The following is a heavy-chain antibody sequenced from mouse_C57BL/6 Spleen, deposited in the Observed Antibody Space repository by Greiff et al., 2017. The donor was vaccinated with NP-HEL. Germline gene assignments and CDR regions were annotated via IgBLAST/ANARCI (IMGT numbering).Heavy chain of an antibody. D-gene: IGHD2-3*01. J-gene: IGHJ3*01. V-gene: IGHV1-80*01. CDR3: ARAGDGYYVAWFAY. CDR1: GYAFSSYW. CDR2: IYPGDGDT. Sequence: QVQLQQSGAELVKPGASVKISCKASGYAFSSYWMNWVKQRPGKGLEWIGQIYPGDGDTNYNGKFKGKATLTADKSSSTAYMQLSSLTSEDSAVYCCARAGDGYYVAWFAYWGQGTLVTVSA.